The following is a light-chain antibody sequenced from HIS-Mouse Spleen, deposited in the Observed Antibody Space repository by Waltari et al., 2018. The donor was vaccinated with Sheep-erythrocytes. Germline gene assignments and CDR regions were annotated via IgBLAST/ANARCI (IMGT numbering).Light chain of an antibody. V-gene: IGKV3-20*01. CDR1: QSVSSSY. CDR2: GAS. Sequence: EIVLTQSPGTLSLSPGERANLSCRASQSVSSSYLAWYQQKPGQAPRLLIYGASSRATGIPDRFSGSGSGTDFTLTISSLQPEDFATYYCQQFNSHPMYTFGQGTKLEIK. CDR3: QQFNSHPMYT. J-gene: IGKJ2*01.